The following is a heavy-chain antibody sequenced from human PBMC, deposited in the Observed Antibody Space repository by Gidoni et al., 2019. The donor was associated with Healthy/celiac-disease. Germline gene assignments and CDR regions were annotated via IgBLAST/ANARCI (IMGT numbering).Heavy chain of an antibody. D-gene: IGHD3-3*01. CDR1: GVTCISYA. V-gene: IGHV3-23*01. CDR3: AKDPITIFGVVMGYFDY. CDR2: MSGSGGST. Sequence: EVQLLESGGGLVQPGGYLRRSCAGAGVTCISYAMSWVRQAPGKGLEWVSAMSGSGGSTYYADSVKGRFTISRDNSKNTLYLQMNSLRAEDTAVYYCAKDPITIFGVVMGYFDYWGQGTLVTVSS. J-gene: IGHJ4*02.